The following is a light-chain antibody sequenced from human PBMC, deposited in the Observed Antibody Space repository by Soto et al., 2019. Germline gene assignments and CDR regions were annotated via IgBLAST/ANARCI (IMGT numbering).Light chain of an antibody. J-gene: IGKJ5*01. CDR3: QQLGSYPIT. CDR1: QGIRSY. Sequence: LLTQSPSSLSASVGDRVTITCRASQGIRSYLAWYQQEPGKAPKLLIYAASTLQTGVPSRFSGSGSGTDFTLTSSLQPEDFATYYCQQLGSYPITFGQGTRLEIK. V-gene: IGKV1-9*01. CDR2: AAS.